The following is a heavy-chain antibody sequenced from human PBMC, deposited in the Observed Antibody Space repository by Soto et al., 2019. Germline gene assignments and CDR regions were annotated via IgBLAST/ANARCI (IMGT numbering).Heavy chain of an antibody. D-gene: IGHD6-25*01. V-gene: IGHV1-8*01. Sequence: QVQLVQSGAEVKKPGASVKVSCKASGFTFTTYDIHWVRQATGQGLEWMGWMSPNSGNAGYAQKFQGRVTMTRNTSISTAYMELSSLTSEDTALYYCTRRKERSGPHYFVYWGQGSLVTVSS. CDR3: TRRKERSGPHYFVY. J-gene: IGHJ4*02. CDR2: MSPNSGNA. CDR1: GFTFTTYD.